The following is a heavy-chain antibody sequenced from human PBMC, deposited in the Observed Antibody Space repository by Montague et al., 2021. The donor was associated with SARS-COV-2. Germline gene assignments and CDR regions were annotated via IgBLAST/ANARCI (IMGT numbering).Heavy chain of an antibody. CDR1: GFTFSSAW. J-gene: IGHJ5*02. CDR3: TADFSDTAEQMAQTDL. CDR2: IKSKAVGGAI. D-gene: IGHD5-24*01. V-gene: IGHV3-15*01. Sequence: SLRLSCAASGFTFSSAWMTWVRQSPGKGLEWVGRIKSKAVGGAIQYATSVKGRFTIPRDDSENTLYLRMDSLTTEDTAVYYCTADFSDTAEQMAQTDLWGQGTLVTVSS.